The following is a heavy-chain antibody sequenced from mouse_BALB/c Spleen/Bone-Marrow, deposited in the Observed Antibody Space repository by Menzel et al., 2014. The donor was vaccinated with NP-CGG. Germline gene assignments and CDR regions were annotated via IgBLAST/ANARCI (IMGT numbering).Heavy chain of an antibody. V-gene: IGHV4-1*02. CDR1: GFDFSRYW. J-gene: IGHJ1*01. CDR3: ARLNYYGNLFV. Sequence: EVKLQESGGGLVQPGGSLKLSCAASGFDFSRYWMSWVRQAPGKGLEWIGEINQDSSTINYTPTLKDKFIISRDNAKNTQYLQMSKVRSEDTALYYCARLNYYGNLFVWGAGTTVTVSS. CDR2: INQDSSTI. D-gene: IGHD1-1*01.